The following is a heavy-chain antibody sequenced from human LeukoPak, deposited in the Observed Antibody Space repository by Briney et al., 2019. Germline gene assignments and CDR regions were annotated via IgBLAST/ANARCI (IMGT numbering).Heavy chain of an antibody. Sequence: GGSLRLSCAASGFTFSSYAMSWVRQAPGKGLEWVSAISGSGGSTYYADSVKGRFTISRDNSKNTLYLQMNSLRAEDTAVYYCAKAGVRRATTLSDFDYWGQGTLVTVSS. CDR3: AKAGVRRATTLSDFDY. J-gene: IGHJ4*02. CDR1: GFTFSSYA. V-gene: IGHV3-23*01. CDR2: ISGSGGST. D-gene: IGHD1-26*01.